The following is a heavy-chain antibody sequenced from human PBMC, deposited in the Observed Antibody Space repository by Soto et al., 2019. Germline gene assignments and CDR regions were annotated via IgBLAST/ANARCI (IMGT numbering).Heavy chain of an antibody. V-gene: IGHV4-34*01. Sequence: SETLSLTCAVYGGSFSGYYWRWIRQIPGKGLELIGEINHSGSTNYNPSLKSRVTLSLDTSKKQFSLKVSSVTAADTAVYYCARGGNVCGAACPAVFHYVTDVWGQGTTVTVSS. CDR3: ARGGNVCGAACPAVFHYVTDV. CDR2: INHSGST. J-gene: IGHJ6*02. D-gene: IGHD2-21*01. CDR1: GGSFSGYY.